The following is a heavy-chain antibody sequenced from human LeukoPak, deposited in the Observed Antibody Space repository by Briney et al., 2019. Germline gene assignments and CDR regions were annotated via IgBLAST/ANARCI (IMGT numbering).Heavy chain of an antibody. J-gene: IGHJ4*02. V-gene: IGHV3-23*01. CDR2: SGTSGDT. Sequence: GGSLRLSCAASGLTFSTSPMNWVRLAPGNRLDWVSTSGTSGDTYYADSVKGLFTISRDNYKSTLSLQMANLRVEDTAVYYCATKTPGNYPYDYWGQGTLVTVSP. D-gene: IGHD3-22*01. CDR3: ATKTPGNYPYDY. CDR1: GLTFSTSP.